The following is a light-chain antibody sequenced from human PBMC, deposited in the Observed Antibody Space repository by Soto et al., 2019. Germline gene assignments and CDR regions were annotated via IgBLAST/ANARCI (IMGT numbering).Light chain of an antibody. CDR2: EVS. CDR3: SSYTTIKTVV. J-gene: IGLJ2*01. Sequence: QSALTQPASVSGSPGQSITISCTGTSSDVGRYNYVSWYQQHPGKAPKLMIFEVSNRPSGISDRFSGFKSANTAYLTISGVQPEDEADYHCSSYTTIKTVVFGGGTKLTVL. V-gene: IGLV2-14*01. CDR1: SSDVGRYNY.